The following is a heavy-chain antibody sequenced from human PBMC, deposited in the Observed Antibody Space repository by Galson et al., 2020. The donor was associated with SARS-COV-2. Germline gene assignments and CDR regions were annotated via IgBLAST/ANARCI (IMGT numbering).Heavy chain of an antibody. CDR2: INPNSGGT. CDR3: ARGSEISGMNWFDP. V-gene: IGHV1-2*04. Sequence: ASVKVSCKASGYTFTGYYMHWVRQAPGQGLEWMGWINPNSGGTNYAQKFQGWVTMTRDTSISTAYMELSRLRSDDTAVYYCARGSEISGMNWFDPWGQGTLVTVSS. D-gene: IGHD5-12*01. CDR1: GYTFTGYY. J-gene: IGHJ5*02.